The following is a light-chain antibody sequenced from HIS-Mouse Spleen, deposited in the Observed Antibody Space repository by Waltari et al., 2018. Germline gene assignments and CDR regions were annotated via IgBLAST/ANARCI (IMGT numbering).Light chain of an antibody. Sequence: QSVLTQPPSASGTPGQRVTISCSGSSPNIGSNYVYSYQQPPGTAPKLLIYRNNQRPSGVPDRFSGSKSGTSASLAISGLRSEDEADYYCAAWDDSLSGWVFGGGTKLTVL. CDR1: SPNIGSNY. CDR3: AAWDDSLSGWV. V-gene: IGLV1-47*01. J-gene: IGLJ3*02. CDR2: RNN.